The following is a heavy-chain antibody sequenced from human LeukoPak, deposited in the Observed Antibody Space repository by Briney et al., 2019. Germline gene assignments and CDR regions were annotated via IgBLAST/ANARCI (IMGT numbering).Heavy chain of an antibody. J-gene: IGHJ5*02. CDR2: ISGSGGST. V-gene: IGHV3-23*01. Sequence: PGGSLRLSCAASGFTFSSYGMSWVRQAPGKGLEWVSAISGSGGSTYYADSVKGRFTISRDNAKNTLNLQMNSLRAEDTALYYCARDLGQYYDTSDNWFDPWGQGTLVTVSS. D-gene: IGHD3-22*01. CDR3: ARDLGQYYDTSDNWFDP. CDR1: GFTFSSYG.